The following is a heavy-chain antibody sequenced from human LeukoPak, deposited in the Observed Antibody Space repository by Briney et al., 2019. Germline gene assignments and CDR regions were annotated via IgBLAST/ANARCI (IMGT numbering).Heavy chain of an antibody. Sequence: ASVKVSCKASGYTFTGYYMHWVRQAPGQGLEWMGWINPSSGGTNYAQKFQGRVTMTRDTSISTAYMELSRLRSDDTAVYYCARASASDYGDYRGWGQGTLVTVSS. J-gene: IGHJ4*02. D-gene: IGHD4-17*01. CDR3: ARASASDYGDYRG. CDR1: GYTFTGYY. V-gene: IGHV1-2*02. CDR2: INPSSGGT.